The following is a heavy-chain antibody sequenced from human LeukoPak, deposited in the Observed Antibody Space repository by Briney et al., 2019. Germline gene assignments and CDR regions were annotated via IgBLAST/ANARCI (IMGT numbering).Heavy chain of an antibody. Sequence: SETLSLTCAVYGGSFSGYYWSWIRQPPGKGLEWIGEINHSGSTNYNPSLKSRVTISVDTSKNQFSLKLGSVSAADTAVYFCARARGAVAAYFDYWGQGTLFTVSS. CDR1: GGSFSGYY. V-gene: IGHV4-34*01. CDR2: INHSGST. D-gene: IGHD6-19*01. CDR3: ARARGAVAAYFDY. J-gene: IGHJ4*02.